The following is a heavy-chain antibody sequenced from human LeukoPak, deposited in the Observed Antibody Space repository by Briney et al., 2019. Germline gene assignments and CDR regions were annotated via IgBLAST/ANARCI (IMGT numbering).Heavy chain of an antibody. CDR2: LYYSGST. CDR3: ARGRDSSLDFDY. J-gene: IGHJ4*02. V-gene: IGHV4-4*07. CDR1: GGSISNYY. D-gene: IGHD6-6*01. Sequence: SETLSLTCTVSGGSISNYYWSWIRQPAGKGLEWIGSLYYSGSTYYNPSLKSRLTISVDTSKNQFSLKLSSVTAADTAVYYCARGRDSSLDFDYWGQGTLVTVSS.